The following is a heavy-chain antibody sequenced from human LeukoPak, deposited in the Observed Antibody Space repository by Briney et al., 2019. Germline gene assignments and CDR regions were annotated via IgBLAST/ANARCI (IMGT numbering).Heavy chain of an antibody. CDR2: IYYSGST. CDR1: GGSLSSYY. J-gene: IGHJ6*03. Sequence: SETLSLTCTVSGGSLSSYYWSWIRQPPGKGLEWIGYIYYSGSTNYNPSLKSRVTISVDTSKNQFSLKLSSVTAADTAVYYCARGDTYYDFWSGYPRYYYYYMDVWGKGTTVTVSS. CDR3: ARGDTYYDFWSGYPRYYYYYMDV. D-gene: IGHD3-3*01. V-gene: IGHV4-59*01.